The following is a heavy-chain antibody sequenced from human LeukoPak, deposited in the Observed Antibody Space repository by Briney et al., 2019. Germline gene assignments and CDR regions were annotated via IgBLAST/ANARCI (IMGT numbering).Heavy chain of an antibody. V-gene: IGHV4-61*02. CDR2: IYTSGST. D-gene: IGHD5-18*01. J-gene: IGHJ3*02. CDR3: ASAGYSDAFDI. Sequence: SETLSLTCTVSGGSLSSGSYYWSWVRQPARRGVEWIGRIYTSGSTNYNPSLKSRVTISVDTSKNQFSLKLSSVTAADTAVYYCASAGYSDAFDIWGQGTMVTVSS. CDR1: GGSLSSGSYY.